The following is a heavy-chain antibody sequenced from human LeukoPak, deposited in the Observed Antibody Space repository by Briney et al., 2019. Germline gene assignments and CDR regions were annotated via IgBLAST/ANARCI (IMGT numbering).Heavy chain of an antibody. J-gene: IGHJ4*02. CDR2: IYYSGST. CDR1: GGSISSSSYY. D-gene: IGHD3-22*01. CDR3: ASHKETFYDSSGNY. Sequence: SETLSLTCTVSGGSISSSSYYWGWIRQPPGKGLEWIGSIYYSGSTYYNPSLKSRVTISVDTSKNQFSLKLSSVTAADTAVYYCASHKETFYDSSGNYWGQGTLVTVSS. V-gene: IGHV4-39*01.